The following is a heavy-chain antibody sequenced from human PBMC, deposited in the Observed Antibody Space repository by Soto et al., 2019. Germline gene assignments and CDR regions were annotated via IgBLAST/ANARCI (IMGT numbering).Heavy chain of an antibody. CDR3: ALFKRDYYGMDV. Sequence: ASETLSLTCTVSGGSISSGDYYGSWIRQPPGKGLEWIGYIYYSGSTYYNPSLKSRVTISVDTSKNQFSLKLSSVTAADTAVYYCALFKRDYYGMDVWGQGTTVTVSS. J-gene: IGHJ6*02. CDR2: IYYSGST. CDR1: GGSISSGDYY. V-gene: IGHV4-30-4*01.